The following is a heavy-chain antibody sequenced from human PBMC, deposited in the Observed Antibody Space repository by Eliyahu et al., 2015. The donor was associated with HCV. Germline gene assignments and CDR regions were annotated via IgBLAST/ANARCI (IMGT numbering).Heavy chain of an antibody. D-gene: IGHD1-26*01. CDR3: ARQYSGSYIGWFDP. V-gene: IGHV3-74*01. J-gene: IGHJ5*02. CDR1: GFTFSSYX. Sequence: LVHPSRSLTLSCAASGFTFSSYXMHWVRQAPGKGLVWVSRVSTDGTTTSYVDSVEGXFTISRDNAKNTLYLQMNSLRAEDTAVYYCARQYSGSYIGWFDPWGQGTLVTVSS. CDR2: VSTDGTTT.